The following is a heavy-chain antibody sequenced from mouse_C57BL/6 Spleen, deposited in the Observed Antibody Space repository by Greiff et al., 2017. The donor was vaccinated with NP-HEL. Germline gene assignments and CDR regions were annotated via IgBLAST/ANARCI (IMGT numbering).Heavy chain of an antibody. Sequence: EVQLQQSGPELVKPGASVKIPCKASGYTFTDYYMDWVKQSHGKSLEWIGDINPNNGGTIYNQKFKGKATLTVDKSSSTAYMELRSLTSEDTAVYYCARRANYYGSSYRYFDVWGTGTTVTVSS. D-gene: IGHD1-1*01. V-gene: IGHV1-18*01. CDR1: GYTFTDYY. CDR3: ARRANYYGSSYRYFDV. CDR2: INPNNGGT. J-gene: IGHJ1*03.